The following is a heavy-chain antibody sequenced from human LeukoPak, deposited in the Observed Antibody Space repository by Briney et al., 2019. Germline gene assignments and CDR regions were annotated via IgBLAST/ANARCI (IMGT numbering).Heavy chain of an antibody. D-gene: IGHD2-15*01. Sequence: GGSLRLSCAASGFTFSSYSMNWVRQAPGKGLEWVPSISSSSSYIYYADSVKGRFTISRDNAKNSLYLQMNSLRAEDTAVYYCARDVGWNWFDPWGQGTLVTVSS. CDR2: ISSSSSYI. CDR1: GFTFSSYS. CDR3: ARDVGWNWFDP. V-gene: IGHV3-21*01. J-gene: IGHJ5*02.